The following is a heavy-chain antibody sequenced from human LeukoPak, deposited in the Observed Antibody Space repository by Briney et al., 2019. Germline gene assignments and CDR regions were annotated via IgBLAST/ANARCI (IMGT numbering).Heavy chain of an antibody. CDR3: ARGPYYDSSGYSYFDY. CDR1: GFTFSSYA. V-gene: IGHV3-30-3*01. CDR2: MSYDGSNK. Sequence: PGRSLRLSCAASGFTFSSYAMHWVRQAPGKGLEWVAVMSYDGSNKYYADSVKGRFTISRDNSKNTLYLQMNSLRAEDTAVYYCARGPYYDSSGYSYFDYWGQGTLVTVSS. D-gene: IGHD3-22*01. J-gene: IGHJ4*02.